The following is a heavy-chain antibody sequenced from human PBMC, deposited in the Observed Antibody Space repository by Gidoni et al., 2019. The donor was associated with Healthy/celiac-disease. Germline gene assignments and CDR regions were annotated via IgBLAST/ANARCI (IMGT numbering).Heavy chain of an antibody. CDR3: ARGTDWNLLDY. D-gene: IGHD1-1*01. CDR2: MNPNSGNT. CDR1: GYTFTSYD. J-gene: IGHJ4*02. Sequence: QVRLVQSGPEVKRPGASVKFPCRPSGYTFTSYDINWVRQATGQGLEWMGWMNPNSGNTGYAQKFQGRVTMTRNTSISTAYMELSSLRSEDTAVYYCARGTDWNLLDYWGQGTLVTVSS. V-gene: IGHV1-8*01.